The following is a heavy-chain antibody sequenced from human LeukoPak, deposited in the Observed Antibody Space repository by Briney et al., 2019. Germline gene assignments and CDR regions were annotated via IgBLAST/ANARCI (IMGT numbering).Heavy chain of an antibody. CDR3: ARDPVSTGLQINSDY. CDR1: GFSFTSYA. D-gene: IGHD1-1*01. J-gene: IGHJ4*02. Sequence: GGSLRLSCAASGFSFTSYAMHWVRQTPGNGLEWVAVISNDGNNKYYADSVKGRFTISRDNSWYTLYLQMNSLRVEDTAVYYCARDPVSTGLQINSDYWGQGTLVTVSS. V-gene: IGHV3-30-3*01. CDR2: ISNDGNNK.